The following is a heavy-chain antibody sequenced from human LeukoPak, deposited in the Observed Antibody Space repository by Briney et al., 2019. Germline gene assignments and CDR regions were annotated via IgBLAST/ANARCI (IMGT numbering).Heavy chain of an antibody. V-gene: IGHV4-59*08. CDR2: IYHTGST. D-gene: IGHD3-16*01. J-gene: IGHJ4*02. CDR3: ARGRRGSPSDYVV. CDR1: GDFISDYY. Sequence: SETLSLTCTVSGDFISDYYWSWIRQPPGKGLEWLAYIYHTGSTNYNSSLESRVTISVDTSKNQFSLKLRSVTAADTAVYYCARGRRGSPSDYVVWGQGTLVTVSS.